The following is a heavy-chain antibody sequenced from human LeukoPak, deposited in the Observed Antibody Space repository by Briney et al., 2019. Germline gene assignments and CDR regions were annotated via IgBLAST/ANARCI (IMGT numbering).Heavy chain of an antibody. CDR1: GYTSSNYC. J-gene: IGHJ3*02. D-gene: IGHD3-9*01. CDR2: FNPTYSIP. Sequence: GASMKLSCKASGYTSSNYCIHWLRQAPGQGFEWMGIFNPTYSIPIYAPNFEGRVTMTSDMSTSTFYMDLSTLRSEDTAVYFCAKDPRNILTGDFDDFDIWGQGTVVIVSS. V-gene: IGHV1-46*01. CDR3: AKDPRNILTGDFDDFDI.